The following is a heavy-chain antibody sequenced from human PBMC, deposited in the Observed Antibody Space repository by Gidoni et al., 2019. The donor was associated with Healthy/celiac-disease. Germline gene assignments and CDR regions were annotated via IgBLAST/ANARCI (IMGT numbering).Heavy chain of an antibody. Sequence: EVQLLESGGGLVQPGGSLRLSCAASGFTFSSYAMSWVRQAPGKGLEWVSAISGSGGSTYYADSVKGRFTISRDNSKNTLYLQMNSLRAEDTAVYYCAKDGDCTNGVCYSEGDYYYMDVWGKGTTVTVSS. CDR2: ISGSGGST. CDR1: GFTFSSYA. V-gene: IGHV3-23*01. D-gene: IGHD2-8*01. CDR3: AKDGDCTNGVCYSEGDYYYMDV. J-gene: IGHJ6*03.